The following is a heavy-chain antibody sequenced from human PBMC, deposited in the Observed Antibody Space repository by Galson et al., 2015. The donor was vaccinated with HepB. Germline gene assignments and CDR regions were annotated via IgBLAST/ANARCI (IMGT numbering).Heavy chain of an antibody. CDR3: ARGSVSMPHYFYGMDV. J-gene: IGHJ6*02. D-gene: IGHD2/OR15-2a*01. CDR1: GYSFANDW. Sequence: QSGAEVKKPGESLKISCEGSGYSFANDWIGWVRQMPGKGLELMGFIYPDDSDVRYSPSFRGQVTISVDKSISTVFQQWGSLKASDSGIYYCARGSVSMPHYFYGMDVWGQGTTVSVSS. CDR2: IYPDDSDV. V-gene: IGHV5-51*01.